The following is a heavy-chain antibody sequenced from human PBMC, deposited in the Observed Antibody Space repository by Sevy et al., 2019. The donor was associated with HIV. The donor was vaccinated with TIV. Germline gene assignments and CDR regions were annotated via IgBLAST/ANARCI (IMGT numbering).Heavy chain of an antibody. D-gene: IGHD2-8*01. CDR1: GYNFPNYG. V-gene: IGHV5-51*01. J-gene: IGHJ4*02. CDR2: IYPGDSDV. CDR3: SRVVLASYFDY. Sequence: GESLKISCKGSGYNFPNYGIAWVRQMPGKDLEWMGIIYPGDSDVRYSPSFQGQVTFSADKSISTAYLQWSSMKASDSAIYYCSRVVLASYFDYWGQGTLVTVSS.